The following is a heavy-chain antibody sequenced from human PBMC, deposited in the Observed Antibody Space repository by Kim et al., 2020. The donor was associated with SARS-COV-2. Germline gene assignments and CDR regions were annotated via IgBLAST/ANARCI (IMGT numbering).Heavy chain of an antibody. Sequence: GGSLRLSCAASGFTFSSYWMHWVRQAPGKGLVWVSRINSDGSSTSYADSVKGRFTISRDNAKNTLYLQMNSLRAEDTAVYYCARVTSSSWGYYYYGMDVWGQGTPVTVSS. CDR2: INSDGSST. D-gene: IGHD6-13*01. CDR3: ARVTSSSWGYYYYGMDV. CDR1: GFTFSSYW. V-gene: IGHV3-74*01. J-gene: IGHJ6*02.